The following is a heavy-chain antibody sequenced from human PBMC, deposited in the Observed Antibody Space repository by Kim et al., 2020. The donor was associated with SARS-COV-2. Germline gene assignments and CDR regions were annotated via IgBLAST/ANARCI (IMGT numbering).Heavy chain of an antibody. CDR3: ARTRVLRFLEWSSSLGYYYMDV. J-gene: IGHJ6*03. Sequence: SETLSLTCAVYGGSFSGYYWSWIRQPPGKGLEWIGEINHSGSTNYNPSLKSRVTISVDTSKNQFSLKLSSVTAADTAVYYCARTRVLRFLEWSSSLGYYYMDVWGKGTTVTVSS. D-gene: IGHD3-3*01. CDR1: GGSFSGYY. CDR2: INHSGST. V-gene: IGHV4-34*01.